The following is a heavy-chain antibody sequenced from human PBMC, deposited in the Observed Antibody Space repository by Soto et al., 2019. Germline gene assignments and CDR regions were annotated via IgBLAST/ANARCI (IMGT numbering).Heavy chain of an antibody. CDR1: GISLSTSGVG. CDR3: ARGLATLPVFAFDI. V-gene: IGHV2-5*01. J-gene: IGHJ3*02. Sequence: SGPTLVNPTQTLTLTCTLSGISLSTSGVGLGWIRQTPGKALEWLALVYWNDDKHYSPSLKSRLTITKDTSKNQAILTMTNMDPVDTATYFCARGLATLPVFAFDIWGQGTVVTVSS. D-gene: IGHD1-1*01. CDR2: VYWNDDK.